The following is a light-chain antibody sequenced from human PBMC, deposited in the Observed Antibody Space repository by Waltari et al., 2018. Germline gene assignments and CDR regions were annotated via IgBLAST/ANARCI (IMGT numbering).Light chain of an antibody. Sequence: QSALTQPASVSGSPGQSITISCTGTSSDVGGYNYVSWYQQHPGKAPKPMLYDVSNRPSGVSSRFSGSKSGNTASLTISGLQAEDEADYYCSSYTSSNSPVVFGGGTKLTVL. V-gene: IGLV2-14*03. J-gene: IGLJ2*01. CDR3: SSYTSSNSPVV. CDR1: SSDVGGYNY. CDR2: DVS.